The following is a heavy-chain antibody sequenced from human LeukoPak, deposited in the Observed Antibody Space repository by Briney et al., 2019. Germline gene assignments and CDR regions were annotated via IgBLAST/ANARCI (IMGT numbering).Heavy chain of an antibody. Sequence: GGSLRLSCAASGFSFSSHVMHWVRQGPGKGLVWVSCISSDGSSTRYANSVKDRFTISRDNAKNTLYLQMNSLRAEDTAVYYCGRGGSPPEALGDTFDVWGQGTMVTVSS. CDR1: GFSFSSHV. J-gene: IGHJ3*01. V-gene: IGHV3-74*01. D-gene: IGHD1-26*01. CDR3: GRGGSPPEALGDTFDV. CDR2: ISSDGSST.